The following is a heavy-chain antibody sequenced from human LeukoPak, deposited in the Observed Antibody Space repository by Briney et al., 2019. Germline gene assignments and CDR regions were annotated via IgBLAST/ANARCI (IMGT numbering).Heavy chain of an antibody. Sequence: GRSLRLSCTSSGFTFGDYAMSWFRQAPGKGLERVAFIRGKAYGGTTEYAASVKGRFIISRDDSKSIAYLQMNSLKTEDTAVYYCTKYSGRIDYWGQGTLVTVSS. CDR2: IRGKAYGGTT. D-gene: IGHD5-18*01. J-gene: IGHJ4*02. CDR1: GFTFGDYA. V-gene: IGHV3-49*03. CDR3: TKYSGRIDY.